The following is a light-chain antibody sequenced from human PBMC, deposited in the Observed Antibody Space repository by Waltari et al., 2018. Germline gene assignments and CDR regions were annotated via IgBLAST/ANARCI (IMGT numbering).Light chain of an antibody. V-gene: IGKV1-5*03. J-gene: IGKJ1*01. CDR1: QYINSW. Sequence: DIQMTQSPPIRSASVGDRVTLTCRASQYINSWLAWYQQKPGMAPKLLISKASTLESGVPSRFSGSGSGTEFTLTISSLQPDDLATYYCQQYRTNPWAFGQGTKV. CDR2: KAS. CDR3: QQYRTNPWA.